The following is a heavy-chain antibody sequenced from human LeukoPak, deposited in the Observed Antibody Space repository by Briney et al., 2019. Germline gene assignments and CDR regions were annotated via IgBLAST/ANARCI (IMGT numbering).Heavy chain of an antibody. V-gene: IGHV3-23*01. Sequence: GGSLRLSCAASGFTFSSYSMNWVRQAPGKGLEWVSAISGSGGSTYYADSAKGRFTISRDNSKNTLYLQMNSLRAEDTAVYYCAKFLPTHIVVANYYFDYWGQGTLVTVSS. D-gene: IGHD2-21*01. CDR3: AKFLPTHIVVANYYFDY. J-gene: IGHJ4*02. CDR1: GFTFSSYS. CDR2: ISGSGGST.